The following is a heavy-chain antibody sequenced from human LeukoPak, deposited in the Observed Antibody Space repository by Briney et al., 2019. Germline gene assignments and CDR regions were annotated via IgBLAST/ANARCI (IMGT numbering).Heavy chain of an antibody. V-gene: IGHV3-23*01. Sequence: GGSLRLSCAASGFTFSNYAMTWVRQAAGEGVQWVSAISGRGGSVYYGDSVKGRLTISRDNSKNPLHLQMNSLSADDTALYYCAKERTPNYYGSGLDYWGQGTLVSVSS. D-gene: IGHD3-10*01. CDR3: AKERTPNYYGSGLDY. CDR1: GFTFSNYA. J-gene: IGHJ4*02. CDR2: ISGRGGSV.